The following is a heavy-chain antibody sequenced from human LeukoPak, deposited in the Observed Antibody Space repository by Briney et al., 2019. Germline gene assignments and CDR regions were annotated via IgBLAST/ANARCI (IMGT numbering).Heavy chain of an antibody. Sequence: ASVKVSCKASGYTFSGQYMHWVRQAPRQGLEWMGWINPNSGGTNYAQKFQGRVTMTRDTSISTAYMELSRLRSDDTAVYYCARPMAEYYYDSSLGGYYYYYGMDVWGQGTTVTVSS. CDR2: INPNSGGT. CDR1: GYTFSGQY. J-gene: IGHJ6*02. V-gene: IGHV1-2*02. CDR3: ARPMAEYYYDSSLGGYYYYYGMDV. D-gene: IGHD3-22*01.